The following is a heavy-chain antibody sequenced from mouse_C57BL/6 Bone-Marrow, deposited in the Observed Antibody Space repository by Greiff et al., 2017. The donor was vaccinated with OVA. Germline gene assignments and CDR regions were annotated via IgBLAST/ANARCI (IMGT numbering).Heavy chain of an antibody. CDR1: GYTFTSYW. CDR3: ARGGYYGRRAMDY. D-gene: IGHD1-1*01. CDR2: IHPNSGST. Sequence: QVQLQQPGAELVKPGASVKLSCKASGYTFTSYWMHWVKQRPGQGLEWIGMIHPNSGSTNYNEKFKSKATLTVDKSSSTAYMQLSSLTSEDSAVDYCARGGYYGRRAMDYWGQGTSVTVSS. J-gene: IGHJ4*01. V-gene: IGHV1-64*01.